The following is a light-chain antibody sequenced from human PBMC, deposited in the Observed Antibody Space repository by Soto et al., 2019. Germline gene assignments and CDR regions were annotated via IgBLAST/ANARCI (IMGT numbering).Light chain of an antibody. Sequence: EVVLTQSPATLSVSPGERATLSCRATESGNNKLGGYQQKRGQAPRLLIYRASTRATGIPARFSGSGSGTEFTLTISSLQSEDSAVYDCHQYKSWFPFTFGQGTRLEIK. V-gene: IGKV3-15*01. CDR2: RAS. J-gene: IGKJ5*01. CDR1: ESGNNK. CDR3: HQYKSWFPFT.